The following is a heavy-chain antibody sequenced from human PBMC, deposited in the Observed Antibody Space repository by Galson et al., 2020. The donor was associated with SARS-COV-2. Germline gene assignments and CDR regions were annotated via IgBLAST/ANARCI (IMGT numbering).Heavy chain of an antibody. CDR2: IYPGDSDT. CDR3: ARGMGVVRGVMRRPDAFDI. CDR1: GYSFTSYW. V-gene: IGHV5-51*01. D-gene: IGHD3-10*01. J-gene: IGHJ3*02. Sequence: KIGESLKISCKGSGYSFTSYWIGWVRQMPGKGLEWMGIIYPGDSDTRYSPSFQGQVTISADKSISTAYLQWSSLKASDTAMYYCARGMGVVRGVMRRPDAFDIWGQGTMVTVSS.